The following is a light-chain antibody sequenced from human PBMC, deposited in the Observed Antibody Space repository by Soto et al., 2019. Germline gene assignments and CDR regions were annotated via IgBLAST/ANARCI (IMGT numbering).Light chain of an antibody. CDR2: GVS. CDR1: SSDVGGYNY. CDR3: SSFTTTTSLM. V-gene: IGLV2-14*01. J-gene: IGLJ3*02. Sequence: QSALTQPASVSGSPGQSITISCTGTSSDVGGYNYVSWFQQHPGKAPKFMIYGVSNRPSGVSNRFSGSKSGNTASLTISGLQAEDEADYYCSSFTTTTSLMFGGGTKVTVL.